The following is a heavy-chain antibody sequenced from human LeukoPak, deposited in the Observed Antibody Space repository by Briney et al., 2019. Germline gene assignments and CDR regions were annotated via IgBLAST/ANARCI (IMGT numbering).Heavy chain of an antibody. Sequence: ASVKVSCKASGGTFSSYAISWVRQAPGQGLEWMGGIIPIFGTANYAQKFQGRVTMTRDTSTSTVYMELSSLRSEDTAVYYCARAGRRSGSFGYWGQGTLVTVSS. J-gene: IGHJ4*02. CDR2: IIPIFGTA. CDR3: ARAGRRSGSFGY. D-gene: IGHD3-10*01. V-gene: IGHV1-69*05. CDR1: GGTFSSYA.